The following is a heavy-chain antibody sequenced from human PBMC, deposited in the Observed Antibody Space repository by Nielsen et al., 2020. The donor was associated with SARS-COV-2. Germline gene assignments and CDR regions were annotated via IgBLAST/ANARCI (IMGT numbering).Heavy chain of an antibody. V-gene: IGHV3-13*01. Sequence: GGSLRPSCAASEFTFRNYDMHWVRQVTGKGLEWVATIGTGVDTYYPDSVKGRFTISRDNAKNSLYLQMNSLRAEDTAVYYCARGYSSGWYVGDYWGQGTLVTVSS. J-gene: IGHJ4*02. D-gene: IGHD6-19*01. CDR3: ARGYSSGWYVGDY. CDR1: EFTFRNYD. CDR2: IGTGVDT.